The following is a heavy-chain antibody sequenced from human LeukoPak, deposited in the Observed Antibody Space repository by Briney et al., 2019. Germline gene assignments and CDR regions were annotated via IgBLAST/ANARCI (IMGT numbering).Heavy chain of an antibody. Sequence: GASVTVSCKASGYTFTSYDINWVRQATGQGLEWMGWMNPNSGNTGYAQKFQGRVTMTRNTSISTAYMELSSLRSEDTAVYYCARGRHYYGSGSSPVDYWGQGTLVTVSS. CDR1: GYTFTSYD. V-gene: IGHV1-8*01. D-gene: IGHD3-10*01. CDR2: MNPNSGNT. CDR3: ARGRHYYGSGSSPVDY. J-gene: IGHJ4*02.